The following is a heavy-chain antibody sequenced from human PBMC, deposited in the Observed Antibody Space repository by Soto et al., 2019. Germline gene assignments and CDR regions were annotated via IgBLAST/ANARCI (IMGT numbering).Heavy chain of an antibody. Sequence: PGESLKISCKGSGYSFTSYWISWVRQMPEKGLEWMGRIDPSDSYTNYSPPFQGHVTISADKSISTAYLQWSSLKASDTAMYYCARRRYYDSSGYDPPGFDPWGQGTLVTVSS. D-gene: IGHD3-22*01. CDR2: IDPSDSYT. CDR3: ARRRYYDSSGYDPPGFDP. J-gene: IGHJ5*02. V-gene: IGHV5-10-1*01. CDR1: GYSFTSYW.